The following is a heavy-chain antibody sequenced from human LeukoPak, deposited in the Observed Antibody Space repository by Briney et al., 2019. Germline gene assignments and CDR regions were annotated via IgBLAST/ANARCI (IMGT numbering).Heavy chain of an antibody. CDR3: AKDQPYDRSGYHDAFDL. CDR1: GFTFSTYW. J-gene: IGHJ3*01. V-gene: IGHV3-7*03. Sequence: GGSLRLSCAASGFTFSTYWMSWVRQAPGKGLEWLANIKQDGSEKYYVDSVKGRFTISRDNAKNSLYLQMNSLRDEDTAVYYCAKDQPYDRSGYHDAFDLWGQGTMVTVSA. D-gene: IGHD3-22*01. CDR2: IKQDGSEK.